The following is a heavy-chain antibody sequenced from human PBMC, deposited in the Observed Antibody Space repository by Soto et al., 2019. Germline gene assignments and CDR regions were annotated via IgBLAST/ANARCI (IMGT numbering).Heavy chain of an antibody. CDR3: ARSPVGDAFNV. CDR2: ISSGSDYI. V-gene: IGHV3-21*01. Sequence: EVQLVESGGGLVKPGGSLRLSCAASGFTCSSYSMNWVRQAPGKGLEWVSSISSGSDYIFYADSVKGRFTISRDNAKDSLFLQMNSLTAEDTAVYYCARSPVGDAFNVLGQGTVVTVSS. J-gene: IGHJ3*01. CDR1: GFTCSSYS.